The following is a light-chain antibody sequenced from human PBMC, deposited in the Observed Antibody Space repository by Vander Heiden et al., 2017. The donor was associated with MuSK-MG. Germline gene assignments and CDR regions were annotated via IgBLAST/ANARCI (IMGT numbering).Light chain of an antibody. CDR3: AGWDDSLHVV. J-gene: IGLJ3*02. Sequence: QPVLTQPPSPSGPPGQRVTISCSGSSSNIGSNTVNWHQQLPGTAPKLLYDSNNQRPSGVPDRFSGSKSGTSASPAIRGLQSEDEAYYYCAGWDDSLHVVFGGGTKLTVL. CDR1: SSNIGSNT. CDR2: SNN. V-gene: IGLV1-44*01.